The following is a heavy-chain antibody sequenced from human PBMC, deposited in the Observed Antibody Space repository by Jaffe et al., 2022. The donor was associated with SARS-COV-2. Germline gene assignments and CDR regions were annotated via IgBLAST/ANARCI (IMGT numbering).Heavy chain of an antibody. CDR3: ARASIAVAGTLY. D-gene: IGHD6-19*01. CDR1: GFTFSSYA. V-gene: IGHV3-30*04. Sequence: QVQLVESGGGVVQPGRSLRLSCAASGFTFSSYAMHWVRQAPGKGLEWVAVISYDGSNKYYADSVKGRFTISRDNSKNTLYLQMNSLRAEDTAVYYCARASIAVAGTLYWGQGTLVTVSS. J-gene: IGHJ4*02. CDR2: ISYDGSNK.